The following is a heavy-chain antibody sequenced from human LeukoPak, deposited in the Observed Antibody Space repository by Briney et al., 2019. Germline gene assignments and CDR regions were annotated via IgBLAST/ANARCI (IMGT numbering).Heavy chain of an antibody. CDR2: IRYGGSNK. D-gene: IGHD2-2*01. J-gene: IGHJ4*02. CDR3: AKDHSPLGYCSSTSCPFDY. Sequence: GGSLRLSCAASGLTFSTFGMHWVRQAPGKGLEWVAFIRYGGSNKYYADSVKGRFTISRDNSKNTLYLQMNSLRAEDTAVYYCAKDHSPLGYCSSTSCPFDYWGQGTLVTVSS. V-gene: IGHV3-30*02. CDR1: GLTFSTFG.